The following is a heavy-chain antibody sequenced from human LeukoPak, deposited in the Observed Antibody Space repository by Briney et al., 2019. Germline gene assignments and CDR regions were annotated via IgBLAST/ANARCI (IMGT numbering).Heavy chain of an antibody. Sequence: GSLQLSCAASGFTFSGYSMNWVRQAPGKGLEWVSYIGGSSNAIFYADSVEGRFTISRDNARDSLYLHMHSLRDDDTAVYYCARVAYASSPDYWGQGTLVTVSS. D-gene: IGHD6-13*01. CDR3: ARVAYASSPDY. CDR1: GFTFSGYS. J-gene: IGHJ4*02. V-gene: IGHV3-48*02. CDR2: IGGSSNAI.